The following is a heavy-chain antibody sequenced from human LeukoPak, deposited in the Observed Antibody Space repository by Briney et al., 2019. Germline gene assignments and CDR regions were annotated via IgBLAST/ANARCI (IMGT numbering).Heavy chain of an antibody. Sequence: GGSLRLSCATSGLTVSTDYMSWVRQAPEKGLEWVSVIYRDGTTYYADSVKGRFTISRDNSKNTLYLQMNSLRAEDTAVYYCAKERIVGYYMDVWGKGTTVTVSS. CDR3: AKERIVGYYMDV. V-gene: IGHV3-53*01. J-gene: IGHJ6*03. D-gene: IGHD1-26*01. CDR2: IYRDGTT. CDR1: GLTVSTDY.